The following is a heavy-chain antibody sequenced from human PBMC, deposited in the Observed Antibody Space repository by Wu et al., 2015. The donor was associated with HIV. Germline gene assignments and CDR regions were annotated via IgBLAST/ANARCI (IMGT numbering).Heavy chain of an antibody. CDR2: FDPGDGET. CDR1: GYTLTESS. Sequence: QVQLVQSGAEVKKPGASVKVSCKVSGYTLTESSIHWVRQTPGKGLEWMGGFDPGDGETVYARKFQGRVTMIEDISTDIAYMELSSLSSEDTAVYYCATGILGALDIWGQGTMVTVSS. J-gene: IGHJ3*02. CDR3: ATGILGALDI. D-gene: IGHD7-27*01. V-gene: IGHV1-24*01.